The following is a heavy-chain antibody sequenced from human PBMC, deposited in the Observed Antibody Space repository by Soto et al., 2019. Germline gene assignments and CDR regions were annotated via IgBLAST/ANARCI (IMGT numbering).Heavy chain of an antibody. V-gene: IGHV4-31*03. CDR2: IYYSGST. CDR1: GGSISSGGYY. J-gene: IGHJ5*02. D-gene: IGHD3-3*01. Sequence: QVQLQESGPGLVKPSQTLSLTCTVSGGSISSGGYYWSWIRQHPGKGLEWIGYIYYSGSTYYNPSLKSRVTISVDTSKNQFSLKLSSVTAADTAVYYCARENYDFWSGYYSPSPGNWFDPWGQGTLVTVSS. CDR3: ARENYDFWSGYYSPSPGNWFDP.